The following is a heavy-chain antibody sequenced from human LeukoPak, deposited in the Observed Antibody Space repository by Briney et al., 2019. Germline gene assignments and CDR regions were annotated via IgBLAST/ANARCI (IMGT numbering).Heavy chain of an antibody. Sequence: KPPETLSLTCAVYGGSFSGYYWSWIRQPPGKGLEWIGEINHSGSTNYNPSLKSRVTISVDTSKNQFSLKLSSVTAADTAVYYCASLIYYDSSGYQDYWGQGTLVTVSS. J-gene: IGHJ4*02. CDR1: GGSFSGYY. V-gene: IGHV4-34*01. CDR2: INHSGST. CDR3: ASLIYYDSSGYQDY. D-gene: IGHD3-22*01.